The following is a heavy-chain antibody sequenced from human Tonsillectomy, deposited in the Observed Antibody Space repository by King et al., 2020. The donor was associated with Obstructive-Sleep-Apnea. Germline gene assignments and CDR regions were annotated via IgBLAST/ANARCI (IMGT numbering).Heavy chain of an antibody. CDR1: GFSLSTSGVG. J-gene: IGHJ3*02. V-gene: IGHV2-5*02. Sequence: ITLKESGPTLVKPTQTLTLTCTFSGFSLSTSGVGVGWIRQPPGKALEWLALIYWDDDKRCSPSLKSRLTITKDTSKNQVVLTMTNMDPVDTATYYCAHTYVSYGSGTPDGAFDIWGQGTMVTVSS. CDR2: IYWDDDK. D-gene: IGHD3-10*01. CDR3: AHTYVSYGSGTPDGAFDI.